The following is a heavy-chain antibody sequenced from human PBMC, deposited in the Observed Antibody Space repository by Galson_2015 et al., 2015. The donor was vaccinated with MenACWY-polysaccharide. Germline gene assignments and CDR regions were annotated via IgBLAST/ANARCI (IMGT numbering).Heavy chain of an antibody. CDR1: GYTFTSYD. Sequence: SVKVSCKASGYTFTSYDINWVRQATGQGLEWVGWMSPNTAKTGYPQKFQGRVTMTRNTSISTAYMELSSLTSEDTAVYYCARGRRDTAVAATAAVFLDYWGQGILVTVSS. CDR3: ARGRRDTAVAATAAVFLDY. CDR2: MSPNTAKT. V-gene: IGHV1-8*01. J-gene: IGHJ4*02. D-gene: IGHD6-19*01.